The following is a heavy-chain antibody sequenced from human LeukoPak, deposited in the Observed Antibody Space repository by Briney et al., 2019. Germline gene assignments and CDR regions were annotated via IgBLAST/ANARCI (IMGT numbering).Heavy chain of an antibody. CDR1: GGSISSGGYS. V-gene: IGHV4-30-2*01. D-gene: IGHD1-14*01. Sequence: PSQTLSLTCAVSGGSISSGGYSWSWLRQPPGKGLEWIGYIYHSGSTYYNPSLKSRVTMSVDTSKNQFSLKLSSVTAADTAVYYCARQSTEGSFDIWGQGTMVTVSS. CDR3: ARQSTEGSFDI. J-gene: IGHJ3*02. CDR2: IYHSGST.